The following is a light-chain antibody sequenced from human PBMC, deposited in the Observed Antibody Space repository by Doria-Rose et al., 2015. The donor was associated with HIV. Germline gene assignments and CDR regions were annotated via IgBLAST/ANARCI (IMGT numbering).Light chain of an antibody. CDR2: GNT. CDR1: SSNIGAGFD. J-gene: IGLJ1*01. CDR3: QSYDSRPSVYV. Sequence: QSVLTQPPSVSGDPGQRVAISCTGSSSNIGAGFDVNWYQQLARTDATLLIHGNTNRPSGVPDRFSGSKSGTSASLAISGLRAEDEADYYCQSYDSRPSVYVFGTGTKVTVL. V-gene: IGLV1-40*01.